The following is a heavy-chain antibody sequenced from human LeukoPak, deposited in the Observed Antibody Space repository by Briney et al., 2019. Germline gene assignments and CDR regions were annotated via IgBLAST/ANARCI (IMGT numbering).Heavy chain of an antibody. CDR2: MNPNSGNT. Sequence: ASVKVSCKASGYTFTSYDINWVRQATGQGLEWMGWMNPNSGNTGYAQKFQGRVTITRNTSISTAYMELSSLRSEDTAVYYCARALGYCSGGSCTSDWFDPWGQGTLVTVSS. CDR3: ARALGYCSGGSCTSDWFDP. V-gene: IGHV1-8*03. J-gene: IGHJ5*02. D-gene: IGHD2-15*01. CDR1: GYTFTSYD.